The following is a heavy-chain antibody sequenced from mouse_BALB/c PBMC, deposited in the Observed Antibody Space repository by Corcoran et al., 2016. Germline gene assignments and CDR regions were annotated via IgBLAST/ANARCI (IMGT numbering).Heavy chain of an antibody. Sequence: VQLQQAGAEIVSPGSLVKLSCQASGFYINDSYMHWVKQRPEQGLEWIGWIDPENGNTINDPKFQGKASITADTSSNTAYLQLSSLTSEDTAVDYCATMITDYFDYWGQGTTLTVSS. CDR1: GFYINDSY. V-gene: IGHV14-1*02. CDR2: IDPENGNT. CDR3: ATMITDYFDY. J-gene: IGHJ2*01. D-gene: IGHD2-4*01.